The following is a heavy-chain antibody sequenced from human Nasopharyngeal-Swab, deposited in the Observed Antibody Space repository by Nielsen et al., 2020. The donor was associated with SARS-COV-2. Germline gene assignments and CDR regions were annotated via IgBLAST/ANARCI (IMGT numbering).Heavy chain of an antibody. J-gene: IGHJ4*02. CDR1: GGSISSSSYY. CDR3: ASLEGITVAGTLIDY. CDR2: IYYIGSP. V-gene: IGHV4-39*01. D-gene: IGHD6-19*01. Sequence: SETLSLTCTVSGGSISSSSYYWGWIRQPPGKGLEWIGSIYYIGSPYYTPSLKSRVTLSVDTSKNQFSLKLSSATAADTAVYYCASLEGITVAGTLIDYWGQGTLVTVSS.